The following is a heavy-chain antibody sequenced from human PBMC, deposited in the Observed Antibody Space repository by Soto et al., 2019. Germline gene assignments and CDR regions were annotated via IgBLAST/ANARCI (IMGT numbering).Heavy chain of an antibody. J-gene: IGHJ4*02. CDR2: ISTYNGNT. CDR1: GYTFITYG. Sequence: QVQLVQSGAEVNKPGASVKVSCKASGYTFITYGVSWVRQAPGQGLDWLGWISTYNGNTRYAERLQGRVTMTTDTTTNTAYMALRNLRSDDTAVYYCARGPTDYYDNSANYFLDYWGQGTLVTVSS. V-gene: IGHV1-18*01. D-gene: IGHD3-22*01. CDR3: ARGPTDYYDNSANYFLDY.